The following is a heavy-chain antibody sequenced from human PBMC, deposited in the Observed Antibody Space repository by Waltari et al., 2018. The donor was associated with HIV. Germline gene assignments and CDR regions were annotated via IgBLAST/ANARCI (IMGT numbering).Heavy chain of an antibody. J-gene: IGHJ5*01. D-gene: IGHD2-15*01. CDR3: VREALFYKYYRYCSDDDCYSRWFDS. V-gene: IGHV4-61*02. CDR1: GPYLTSRDSH. CDR2: ISPSGST. Sequence: QVQLEDSGSGLVQSSPTLSLICKVPGPYLTSRDSHWRCIRQSPRNRLEWIGRISPSGSTKYNTSLKSRVTISLDTSNNHFSLKLTSVTAADTAVYYCVREALFYKYYRYCSDDDCYSRWFDSWGQETLVTVS.